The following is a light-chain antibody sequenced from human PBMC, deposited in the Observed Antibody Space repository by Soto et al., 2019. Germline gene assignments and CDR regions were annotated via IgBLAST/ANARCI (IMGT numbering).Light chain of an antibody. J-gene: IGLJ1*01. V-gene: IGLV2-14*01. Sequence: QSALTQPAYVSGSLGQSITISCTGTSSDVGGYNYVSWYQQHPGKAPKLVIYEVSNRPSGVSNRFSGSKSGNTASLTISGLQAEDEADYYCSSYTSSSTLVFGTGTKLTVL. CDR1: SSDVGGYNY. CDR3: SSYTSSSTLV. CDR2: EVS.